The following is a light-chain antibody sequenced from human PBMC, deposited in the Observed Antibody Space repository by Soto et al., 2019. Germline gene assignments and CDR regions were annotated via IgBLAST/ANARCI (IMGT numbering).Light chain of an antibody. Sequence: QSALTQPASVSGSPGQSITIPCTGTSSDIGRYNYVAWFQQHPGKVPKLMIYDVTNRPSGLSNRFSGSKSGNTASLTISGLQAEDEADYYCSSYSTSGSWVFGGWTQLTVL. CDR2: DVT. CDR1: SSDIGRYNY. CDR3: SSYSTSGSWV. J-gene: IGLJ3*02. V-gene: IGLV2-14*01.